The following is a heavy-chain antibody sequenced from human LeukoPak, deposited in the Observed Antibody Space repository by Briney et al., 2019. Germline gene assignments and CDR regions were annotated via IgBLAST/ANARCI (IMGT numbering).Heavy chain of an antibody. CDR2: IYHSGST. J-gene: IGHJ4*02. V-gene: IGHV4-30-2*01. CDR1: GGSISSGGYS. CDR3: ARGFGGVIVIPYYFDY. Sequence: SQTLSLTCAVSGGSISSGGYSWSWIRQPPGKGLEWIGYIYHSGSTYYNPSLKSRVTISVDGSKNQFSLKLSSVTAADTAVYYCARGFGGVIVIPYYFDYWGQGTLVTVSS. D-gene: IGHD3-16*02.